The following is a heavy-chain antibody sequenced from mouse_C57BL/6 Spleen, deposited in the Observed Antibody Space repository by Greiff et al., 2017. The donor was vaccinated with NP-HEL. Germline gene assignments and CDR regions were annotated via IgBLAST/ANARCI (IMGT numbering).Heavy chain of an antibody. V-gene: IGHV1-50*01. D-gene: IGHD2-4*01. CDR2: IDPSDSYT. Sequence: QVQLKESGAELVKPGASVKLSCKASGYTFTSYWMQWVKQRPGQGLEWIGEIDPSDSYTNYNQKFKGKATLTVDTSSSPAYMQLSSLTSEDSAVYYCARSNDDDGFAYWGQGTLVTVSA. CDR3: ARSNDDDGFAY. CDR1: GYTFTSYW. J-gene: IGHJ3*01.